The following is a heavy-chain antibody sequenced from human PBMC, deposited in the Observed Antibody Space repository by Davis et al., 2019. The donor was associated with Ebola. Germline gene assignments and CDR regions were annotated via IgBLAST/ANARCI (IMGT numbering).Heavy chain of an antibody. CDR1: GYSFTSYW. Sequence: GESLKISCKGSGYSFTSYWISWVRQMPGKGLEWMGIIYPGDSDTRYSPSFQGQVTISADKSISTAYLQWSSLKASDTAMYYCARSISGITIFGVVPGDYWGQGTLVTVSS. J-gene: IGHJ4*02. CDR2: IYPGDSDT. CDR3: ARSISGITIFGVVPGDY. V-gene: IGHV5-51*01. D-gene: IGHD3-3*01.